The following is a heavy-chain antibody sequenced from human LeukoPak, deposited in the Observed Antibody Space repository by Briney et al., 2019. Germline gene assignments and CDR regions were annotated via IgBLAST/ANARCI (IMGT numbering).Heavy chain of an antibody. Sequence: GGSLRLSCAASGFTFSSYGMHWVRQAPGKGLEWVAVISYDGSNKYYADSVKGRFTISRDNSKNTLYLQMNSLRAEDTAVYYCAKSPFDYWGQGTLDTVSS. CDR1: GFTFSSYG. V-gene: IGHV3-30*18. J-gene: IGHJ4*02. CDR3: AKSPFDY. CDR2: ISYDGSNK.